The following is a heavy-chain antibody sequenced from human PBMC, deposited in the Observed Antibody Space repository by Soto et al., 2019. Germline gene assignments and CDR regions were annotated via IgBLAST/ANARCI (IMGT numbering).Heavy chain of an antibody. J-gene: IGHJ4*02. V-gene: IGHV4-59*01. D-gene: IGHD2-21*02. CDR3: AREGGGDPLFDY. Sequence: SETLSLTCTVSGGSISTYYWTWIRQPPGKGLEWIGYINYSGSANYNPSLKSRVTMSVDTSKNQFSLRVNSVTAADTAVYFCAREGGGDPLFDYWGQGSMITVSS. CDR2: INYSGSA. CDR1: GGSISTYY.